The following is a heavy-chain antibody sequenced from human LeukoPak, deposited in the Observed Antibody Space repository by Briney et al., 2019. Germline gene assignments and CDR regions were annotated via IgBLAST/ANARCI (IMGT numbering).Heavy chain of an antibody. CDR3: TTGVWLGELLWES. J-gene: IGHJ5*02. CDR2: IKSKTDGGTT. D-gene: IGHD3-10*01. V-gene: IGHV3-15*01. CDR1: GFTFSNAW. Sequence: GGSLRLSCAASGFTFSNAWMRWVRQAPGKGLEWVGRIKSKTDGGTTDYAAPVKGRFTISRDDSKNTLYLQMNSLKTEDTAVYYCTTGVWLGELLWESWGQGTLVTVSS.